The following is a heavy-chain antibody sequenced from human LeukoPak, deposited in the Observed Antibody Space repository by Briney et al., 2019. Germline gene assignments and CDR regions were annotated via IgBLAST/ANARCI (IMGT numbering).Heavy chain of an antibody. CDR1: GFTFSSYG. CDR3: ARDLSATVVSTYYFDY. D-gene: IGHD4-23*01. V-gene: IGHV3-33*01. CDR2: IWYDGSNK. Sequence: GRSLRLSSAASGFTFSSYGMHWVRQAPGRGLEWVAVIWYDGSNKYYADSVKGRFTISRDNSKNTLYLQMNSLRAEDTAVYYCARDLSATVVSTYYFDYWGQGTLVTVSS. J-gene: IGHJ4*02.